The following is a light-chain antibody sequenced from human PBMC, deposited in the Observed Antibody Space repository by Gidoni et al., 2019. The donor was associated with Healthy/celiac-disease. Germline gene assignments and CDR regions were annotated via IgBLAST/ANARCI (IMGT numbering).Light chain of an antibody. J-gene: IGLJ2*01. V-gene: IGLV3-21*02. CDR3: QAGDSSSNRVV. CDR1: HIGSKS. CDR2: EDS. Sequence: SYVLTQPPSVSVAPGQTARITCGGNHIGSKSVHWYQQKPGQAPVLVVYEDSDRPSGIPERFSGSNSGKTATLTISGVEAEDEADYYCQAGDSSSNRVVFGGGTKLTVL.